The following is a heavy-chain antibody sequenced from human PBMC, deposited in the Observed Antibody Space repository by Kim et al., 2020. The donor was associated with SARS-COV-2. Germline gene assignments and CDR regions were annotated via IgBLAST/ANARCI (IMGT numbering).Heavy chain of an antibody. CDR1: GFTFDDYA. CDR2: ISWNSGSI. D-gene: IGHD2-15*01. V-gene: IGHV3-9*01. CDR3: AKGWFLLRPDYYYGMDV. Sequence: GGSLRLSCAASGFTFDDYAMHWVRQAPGKGLEWVSGISWNSGSIGYADSVKGRFTISRDNAKNSLYLQMNSLRAEDTALYYCAKGWFLLRPDYYYGMDVWGQGTTVTVSS. J-gene: IGHJ6*02.